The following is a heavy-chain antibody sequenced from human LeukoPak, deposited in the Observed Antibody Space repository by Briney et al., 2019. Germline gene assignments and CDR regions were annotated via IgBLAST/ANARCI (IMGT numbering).Heavy chain of an antibody. Sequence: PSETLSLTCAVYGGSFSGYYWSWIRQPPGKGLEWIGEINHSGSTNYNPSLKSRVTISVDTSKNQFSLKLGSVTAADTAVYYCARGVFRGYYGSGSYYNRNWFDPWGQGTLVTVSS. CDR2: INHSGST. V-gene: IGHV4-34*01. CDR3: ARGVFRGYYGSGSYYNRNWFDP. J-gene: IGHJ5*02. D-gene: IGHD3-10*01. CDR1: GGSFSGYY.